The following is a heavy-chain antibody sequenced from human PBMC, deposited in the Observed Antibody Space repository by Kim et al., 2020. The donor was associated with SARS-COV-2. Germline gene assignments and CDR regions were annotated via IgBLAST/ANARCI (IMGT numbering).Heavy chain of an antibody. J-gene: IGHJ4*02. CDR1: GGSISSSSYY. CDR2: IYYSGST. V-gene: IGHV4-39*07. CDR3: ARKRNYDYVWGSYRYTFDY. D-gene: IGHD3-16*02. Sequence: SETLSLTCTVSGGSISSSSYYWGWIRQPPGKGLEWIGSIYYSGSTYYNPSLKSRVTISVDTSKNQFSLKLGSVTAADTAVYYCARKRNYDYVWGSYRYTFDYGGQGTLVTVSS.